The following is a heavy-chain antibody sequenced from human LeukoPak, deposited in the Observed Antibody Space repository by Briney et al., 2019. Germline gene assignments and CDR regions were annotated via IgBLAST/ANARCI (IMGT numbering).Heavy chain of an antibody. CDR3: ARDDLTAHYMDV. CDR2: VIPLFGTA. CDR1: GGTFSSYG. D-gene: IGHD2-21*02. V-gene: IGHV1-69*05. J-gene: IGHJ6*03. Sequence: SVKVSRKASGGTFSSYGISWVRQAPGQGLEWMGGVIPLFGTAEYAQKFQGRVTITTDESTTTAYMELSSLRSEDTAVYYCARDDLTAHYMDVWGTGTTVTVSS.